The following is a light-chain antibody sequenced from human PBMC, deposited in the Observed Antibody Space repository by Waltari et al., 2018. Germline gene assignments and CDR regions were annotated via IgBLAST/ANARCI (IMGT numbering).Light chain of an antibody. CDR3: QQRDSWWT. V-gene: IGKV3-11*01. Sequence: EIVLTQSPATLSLSPGERATLSCRASQSISSYLAWYQQKPGQAPRLLIYGASNRATGIPARLRGGGSGTDFTLTISSLEPEDFAVYYCQQRDSWWTFGQGTKVETK. J-gene: IGKJ1*01. CDR1: QSISSY. CDR2: GAS.